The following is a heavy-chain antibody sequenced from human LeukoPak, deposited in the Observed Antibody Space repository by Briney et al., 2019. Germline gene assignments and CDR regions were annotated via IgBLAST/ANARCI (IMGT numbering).Heavy chain of an antibody. D-gene: IGHD2-15*01. Sequence: SETLSLTCTVSGGSISSYCWSWIRQPPGKGLEWIGYIYYSGSTNYNPSLKSRVTISVDTSKNQFSLKLSSVTAADTAVYYCARGDCSGGSCYPYYYYGMDVWGQGTTVTVSS. V-gene: IGHV4-59*01. J-gene: IGHJ6*02. CDR2: IYYSGST. CDR3: ARGDCSGGSCYPYYYYGMDV. CDR1: GGSISSYC.